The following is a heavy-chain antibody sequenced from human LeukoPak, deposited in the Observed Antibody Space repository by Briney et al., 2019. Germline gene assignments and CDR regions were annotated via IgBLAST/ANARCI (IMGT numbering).Heavy chain of an antibody. J-gene: IGHJ3*02. CDR3: ARAIPHYYDSSGYYSYAFDI. CDR2: INWNGGST. CDR1: GFTFSSYW. D-gene: IGHD3-22*01. V-gene: IGHV3-20*04. Sequence: GGSLRLSCAASGFTFSSYWMSWVRQAPGKGLEWVSGINWNGGSTGYADSVKGRFTISRDNAKNSLYLQMNSLRAEDTALYYCARAIPHYYDSSGYYSYAFDIWGQGTMVTVSS.